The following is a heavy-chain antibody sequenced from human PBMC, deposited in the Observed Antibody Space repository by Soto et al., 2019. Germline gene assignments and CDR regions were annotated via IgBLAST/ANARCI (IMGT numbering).Heavy chain of an antibody. CDR2: INAGNGNT. CDR3: AREGLVIFCNGVCYGVGWFDP. Sequence: ASVKVSCKASGYNFTRYVIHWVRQAPGQRLKWMGWINAGNGNTKYSQKFQGRVTITRDTSANTAYMELSSLRTEDTAVYYCAREGLVIFCNGVCYGVGWFDPWGQGTLVTVSS. CDR1: GYNFTRYV. J-gene: IGHJ5*02. V-gene: IGHV1-3*01. D-gene: IGHD2-8*01.